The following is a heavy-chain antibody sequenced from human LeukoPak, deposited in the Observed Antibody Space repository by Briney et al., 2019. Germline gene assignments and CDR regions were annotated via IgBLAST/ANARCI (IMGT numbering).Heavy chain of an antibody. CDR1: GGSFSGYY. D-gene: IGHD3-10*01. Sequence: SETLSLTCAVYGGSFSGYYWSWIRQPPGKRLEWIGEINHSGSTSSHPSLKSRVTISVDTSKNQFSLKLSSVTAADTAVYYCARQGPYYGSGSYYWMRGWFDPWGQGTLVTVSS. CDR3: ARQGPYYGSGSYYWMRGWFDP. V-gene: IGHV4-34*01. J-gene: IGHJ5*02. CDR2: INHSGST.